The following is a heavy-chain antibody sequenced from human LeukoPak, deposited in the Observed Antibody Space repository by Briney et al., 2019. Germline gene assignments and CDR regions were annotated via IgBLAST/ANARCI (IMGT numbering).Heavy chain of an antibody. V-gene: IGHV3-49*03. CDR1: GFTFGDYA. Sequence: GGSLRLSCTASGFTFGDYAMSWFRQAPGKRLGWVGFIRSKAYGGTTEYAASVKGGVKISRDDSKSSAYLQMNSLKTEDTAVYYCTRGIAAAGMGDYWGQGTLVTVSS. J-gene: IGHJ4*02. D-gene: IGHD6-13*01. CDR2: IRSKAYGGTT. CDR3: TRGIAAAGMGDY.